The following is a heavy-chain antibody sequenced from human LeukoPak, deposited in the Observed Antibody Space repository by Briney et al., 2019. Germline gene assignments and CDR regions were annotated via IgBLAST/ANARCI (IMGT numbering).Heavy chain of an antibody. CDR1: GYAFTTYY. V-gene: IGHV1-46*01. CDR2: INPTGGST. CDR3: ARAALGRRLPFDY. D-gene: IGHD3-16*01. J-gene: IGHJ4*02. Sequence: ASVKVSCKASGYAFTTYYLNWVRQAPGQGLEWMGLINPTGGSTNYAQKFQGRVTMTRDTSTSTVYLEVGSLKSEDTALYFCARAALGRRLPFDYWGQGTLITVSS.